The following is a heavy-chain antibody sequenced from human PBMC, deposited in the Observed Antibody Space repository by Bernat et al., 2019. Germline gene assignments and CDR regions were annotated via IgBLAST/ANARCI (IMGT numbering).Heavy chain of an antibody. CDR3: TREIIRYCSSTSCYERNAFDI. CDR1: GFTFGDYA. J-gene: IGHJ3*02. D-gene: IGHD2-2*01. CDR2: IRSKAYGGTT. Sequence: EVQLVESGGDLVQPGRSLRLSCTASGFTFGDYAMSWFRQAPGKGLEWVGFIRSKAYGGTTEYAASVKGRFTISRDDSKSIAYLQMNSLKTEDTAVYYCTREIIRYCSSTSCYERNAFDIWGQGTMVTVSS. V-gene: IGHV3-49*03.